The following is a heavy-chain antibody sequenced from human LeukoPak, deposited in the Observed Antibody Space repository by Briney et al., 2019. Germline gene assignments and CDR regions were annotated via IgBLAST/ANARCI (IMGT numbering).Heavy chain of an antibody. CDR3: ARMEALGYCSSTSCYAYFDY. CDR1: GFPVSSNY. V-gene: IGHV3-53*01. J-gene: IGHJ4*02. CDR2: IYSGGST. Sequence: PGGSLRLSCAASGFPVSSNYMSWVRQAPGKGLEWVSVIYSGGSTYYADSVKGRFTISRDNSKNTLYLQMNSLRAEDTAVYYCARMEALGYCSSTSCYAYFDYWGQGTLVTVSS. D-gene: IGHD2-2*01.